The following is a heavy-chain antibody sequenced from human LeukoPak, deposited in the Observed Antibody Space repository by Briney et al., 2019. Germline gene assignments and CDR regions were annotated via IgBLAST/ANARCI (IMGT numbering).Heavy chain of an antibody. CDR1: GFTFSSYA. D-gene: IGHD3-9*01. Sequence: GRSLRLSCAASGFTFSSYAMHWVRQAPGKGLEWVAVISYDGSNKYYADSVKGRFTISRDNAKNSLYLQMNSLRVEDTALYYCARNYPDGGGGRYFDWLPVFWGQGTLVTVSS. J-gene: IGHJ4*02. CDR2: ISYDGSNK. CDR3: ARNYPDGGGGRYFDWLPVF. V-gene: IGHV3-30-3*01.